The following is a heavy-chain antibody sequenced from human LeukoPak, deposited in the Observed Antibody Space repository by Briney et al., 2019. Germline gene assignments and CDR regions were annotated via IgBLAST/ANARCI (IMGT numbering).Heavy chain of an antibody. V-gene: IGHV1-2*02. D-gene: IGHD6-19*01. Sequence: ASVKVSCKASAHTFAGYYMHWVRQAPGQGLEWMGWINPNSGGTNYAQKFQGRGTMTRDTSISTAYMELSRMRSDDTAVYYCARALRWRGGDSSGWYYYWGQGTLVTVSS. CDR3: ARALRWRGGDSSGWYYY. CDR1: AHTFAGYY. CDR2: INPNSGGT. J-gene: IGHJ4*02.